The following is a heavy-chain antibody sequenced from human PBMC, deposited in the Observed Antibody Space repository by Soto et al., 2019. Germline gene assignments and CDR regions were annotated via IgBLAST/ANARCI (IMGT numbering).Heavy chain of an antibody. D-gene: IGHD3-22*01. V-gene: IGHV3-30*18. CDR3: VKGEYYYDSSGYYPSDY. J-gene: IGHJ4*02. Sequence: GGSLRLSCAASVLTFSDYAMHWVRQAPGKGLEWVAVVSHDGRNTHYADSVKGRFTISRDSSKNTVYLQMSSLRVEDTAVYYCVKGEYYYDSSGYYPSDYWGQGTLVTVSS. CDR1: VLTFSDYA. CDR2: VSHDGRNT.